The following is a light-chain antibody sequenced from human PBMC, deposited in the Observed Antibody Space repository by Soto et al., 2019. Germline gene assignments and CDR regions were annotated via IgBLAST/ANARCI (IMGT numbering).Light chain of an antibody. CDR3: LLYYGGAQLV. CDR1: TGAVTSGYN. CDR2: STS. J-gene: IGLJ3*02. V-gene: IGLV7-43*01. Sequence: QAVVTQEPSLTVSPGGTVTLTCASSTGAVTSGYNPNWFQQKPGQAPRPLIYSTSNKHSWTPARFSGSLLGGKAALTLSGVQPEDEAEYYCLLYYGGAQLVFGGGTKLTVL.